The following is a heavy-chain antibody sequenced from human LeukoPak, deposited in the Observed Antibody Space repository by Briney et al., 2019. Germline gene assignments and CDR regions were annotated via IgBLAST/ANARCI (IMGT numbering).Heavy chain of an antibody. D-gene: IGHD3-3*01. CDR2: IYYSGST. Sequence: KPSETLSLTCTVSGGSISSSSYYWGWIRQPPGKGLEWIGSIYYSGSTYYNPSLKSRVTISVDTSKNQFSLKLSSVTAADTAVYYCARDSGYDFWSGYYIDYWGQGTLVTVSS. CDR1: GGSISSSSYY. V-gene: IGHV4-39*07. CDR3: ARDSGYDFWSGYYIDY. J-gene: IGHJ4*02.